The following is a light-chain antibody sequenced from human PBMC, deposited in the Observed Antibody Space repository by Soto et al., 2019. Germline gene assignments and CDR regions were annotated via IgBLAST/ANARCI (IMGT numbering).Light chain of an antibody. CDR2: DND. Sequence: QPVLTQPPSASGTPGQTVTISCSGSSSNIGLNDVHWYRQLPGTAPKLFIYDNDKRLSGISDRFSASKSGTSAILGITGLQTGDEADYYCGTWDSRLNVWMFGGGTKVTVL. CDR1: SSNIGLND. V-gene: IGLV1-51*01. CDR3: GTWDSRLNVWM. J-gene: IGLJ3*02.